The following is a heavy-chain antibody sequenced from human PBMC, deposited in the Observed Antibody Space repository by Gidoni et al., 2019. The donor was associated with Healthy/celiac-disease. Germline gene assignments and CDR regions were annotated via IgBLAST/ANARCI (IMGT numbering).Heavy chain of an antibody. Sequence: PEVKKPGTSVKVSCKASGFTFTSSAVQWVRQARGQRLEWIGWIVVGSGNTNYAQKFQERVTITRDMSTSTAYMELSSLRSEDTAVYYCAADPFIAACGLNWGQGTLVTVSS. CDR2: IVVGSGNT. V-gene: IGHV1-58*01. D-gene: IGHD6-6*01. CDR1: GFTFTSSA. CDR3: AADPFIAACGLN. J-gene: IGHJ4*02.